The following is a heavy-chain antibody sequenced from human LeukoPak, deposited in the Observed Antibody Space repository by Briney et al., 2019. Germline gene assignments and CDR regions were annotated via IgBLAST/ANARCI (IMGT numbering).Heavy chain of an antibody. D-gene: IGHD1-1*01. J-gene: IGHJ4*02. V-gene: IGHV3-64*01. CDR1: GFTFSSYA. CDR3: ARDLRTLQPDY. Sequence: GGSLRLSCAASGFTFSSYAMHWVRQAPGKGLEYVSAISSNGGSTYYANSVKGRFTISRDNSKNTPYLQMGSLRAEDTAVYYCARDLRTLQPDYWGQGTLVTVSS. CDR2: ISSNGGST.